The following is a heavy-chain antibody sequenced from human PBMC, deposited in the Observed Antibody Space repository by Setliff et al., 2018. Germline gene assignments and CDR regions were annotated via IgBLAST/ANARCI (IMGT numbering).Heavy chain of an antibody. V-gene: IGHV3-21*01. D-gene: IGHD6-13*01. J-gene: IGHJ6*02. CDR2: ISSSSSYI. Sequence: GGSLRLSCAASGFTFNSYSMNWVRQAPGKGLEWVSSISSSSSYIYYADSVKGRSTISRDNAKNSLYLQMNSLRAEDTAVYYCARDRIAAADAIHYYYFAMDVWGQGTTVTVSS. CDR1: GFTFNSYS. CDR3: ARDRIAAADAIHYYYFAMDV.